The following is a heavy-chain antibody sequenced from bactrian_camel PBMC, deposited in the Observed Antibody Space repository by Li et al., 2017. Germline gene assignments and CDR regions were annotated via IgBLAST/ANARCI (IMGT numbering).Heavy chain of an antibody. CDR3: AAADRIWCSDMWYLRRTYNV. Sequence: QVQLVESGGGSVQAGESLRLSCVISGYRYSSYCLGWFRQDPGKEREGVAGREGVAAIDSDGGTSYADSVKGRFTISQDNAKNTLYLQMNSLKPEDTAMYYCAAADRIWCSDMWYLRRTYNVWGQGTQVTVS. CDR2: IDSDGGT. D-gene: IGHD2*01. V-gene: IGHV3S26*01. CDR1: GYRYSSYC. J-gene: IGHJ4*01.